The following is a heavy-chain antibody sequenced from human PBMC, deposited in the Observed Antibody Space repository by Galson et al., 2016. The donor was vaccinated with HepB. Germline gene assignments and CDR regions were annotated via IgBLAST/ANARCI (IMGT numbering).Heavy chain of an antibody. V-gene: IGHV3-21*01. CDR1: GFTFSIYS. CDR3: AREYDFWSGHPAPGLDGMDV. D-gene: IGHD3-3*01. J-gene: IGHJ6*02. Sequence: SLRLSCAASGFTFSIYSMNWVRQAPGKGLEWVSYISSSSRYIYSADSVKGRFTVSRDNAKNSLYLQMDSLRAEDTAVYFCAREYDFWSGHPAPGLDGMDVWGQGTTVTVSS. CDR2: ISSSSRYI.